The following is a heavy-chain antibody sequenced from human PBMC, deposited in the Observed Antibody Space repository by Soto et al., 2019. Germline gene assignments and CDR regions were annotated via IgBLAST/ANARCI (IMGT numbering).Heavy chain of an antibody. D-gene: IGHD4-17*01. Sequence: GGSLRLSCGASGFTFSSYGMHWARQGPGKGLEWVAVIWYDGSNKVYADSVKGRFTISKDNSKNTLYLQMNSLRAEDTAVYYCARDLSGDYGALDTWGQGTMVTVSS. V-gene: IGHV3-33*01. CDR1: GFTFSSYG. J-gene: IGHJ3*02. CDR3: ARDLSGDYGALDT. CDR2: IWYDGSNK.